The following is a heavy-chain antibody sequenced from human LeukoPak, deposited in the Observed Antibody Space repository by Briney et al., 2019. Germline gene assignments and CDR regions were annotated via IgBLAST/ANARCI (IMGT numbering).Heavy chain of an antibody. CDR3: ARGKGSTGWSMGY. CDR2: ISYDGTSE. V-gene: IGHV3-30*04. CDR1: GFTFSNYA. Sequence: GGSLRLSCAASGFTFSNYALHWVRQGPGKGLEWLAIISYDGTSEYYRDSVGGRFTVSRDNSMYTMFLQMDSLSPEDTAIYYCARGKGSTGWSMGYWGQGTLVTVSS. D-gene: IGHD6-19*01. J-gene: IGHJ4*02.